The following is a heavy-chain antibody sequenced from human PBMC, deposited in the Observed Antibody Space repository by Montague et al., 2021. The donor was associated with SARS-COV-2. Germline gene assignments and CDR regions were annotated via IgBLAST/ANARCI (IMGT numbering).Heavy chain of an antibody. CDR3: ATYYDILTGYYIDAFDI. J-gene: IGHJ3*02. D-gene: IGHD3-9*01. Sequence: TLSLTCTVSGGSINSITYYWSWIRQPAGKGLEWIGRIDSGGYNNYNPSLKSRVTMSMDTSKNQFSLKLSSVTAADTAVYYCATYYDILTGYYIDAFDIWGQGTMVTVSS. CDR1: GGSINSITYY. V-gene: IGHV4-61*02. CDR2: IDSGGYN.